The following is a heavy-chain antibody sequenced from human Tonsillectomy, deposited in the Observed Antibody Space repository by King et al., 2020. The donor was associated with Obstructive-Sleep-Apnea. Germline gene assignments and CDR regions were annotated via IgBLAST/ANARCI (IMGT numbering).Heavy chain of an antibody. Sequence: QLVQSGGGLVQPGGPLSPSVEASGLPLGSNWMHWFRKPPGRGWVGASRINRDGSRPSYADSVKGRFTISRENAKNTLYLQMNSLRAEDTAVYYCTRGLRYSDWIRQDDAFDIWGQGTMVTVSS. CDR2: INRDGSRP. V-gene: IGHV3-74*02. D-gene: IGHD3-9*01. J-gene: IGHJ3*02. CDR1: GLPLGSNW. CDR3: TRGLRYSDWIRQDDAFDI.